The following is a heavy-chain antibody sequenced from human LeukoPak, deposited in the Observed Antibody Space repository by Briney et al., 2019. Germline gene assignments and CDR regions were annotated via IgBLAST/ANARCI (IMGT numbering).Heavy chain of an antibody. CDR2: IIPIFGTA. J-gene: IGHJ4*02. CDR1: GGTFSSYA. V-gene: IGHV1-69*13. Sequence: SVKVSCKASGGTFSSYAISWVRQAPGQGLEWMGGIIPIFGTANYAQKFQGRVTITADESTSTAYMKLSSLRSEDTAVYYCARAGGSWYFDYWGQGTLVTVSS. CDR3: ARAGGSWYFDY. D-gene: IGHD3-10*01.